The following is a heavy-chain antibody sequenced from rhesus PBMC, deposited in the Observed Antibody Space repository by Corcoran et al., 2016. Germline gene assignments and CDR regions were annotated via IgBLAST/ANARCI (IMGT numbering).Heavy chain of an antibody. J-gene: IGHJ2*01. Sequence: QVQLQESGPGVVKPSETLSLTCAVSGGSISDSYRWSWIRQPPGKGLEWIGYIYGSSTTTNYNPSLKSRVTISRDTSKTQFSLKLSSVTAADTAVYYCARDGDTGWYFDLWGPGTPITISS. CDR1: GGSISDSYR. V-gene: IGHV4S10*01. D-gene: IGHD5-42*01. CDR3: ARDGDTGWYFDL. CDR2: IYGSSTTT.